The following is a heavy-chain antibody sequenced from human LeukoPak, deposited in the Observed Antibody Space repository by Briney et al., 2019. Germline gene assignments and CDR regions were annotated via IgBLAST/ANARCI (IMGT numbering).Heavy chain of an antibody. V-gene: IGHV4-59*08. CDR2: IYNSEST. Sequence: SETLSLTCTVSGGSISSFYWSWIRQPPGKGLEWIGYIYNSESTNYNPPLKSGVTISVDTSKNQFSLILPSVTASDTAMYYCARHCSGGTCPLSFDAFDIWGQGTMVTVSS. J-gene: IGHJ3*02. CDR3: ARHCSGGTCPLSFDAFDI. CDR1: GGSISSFY. D-gene: IGHD2-15*01.